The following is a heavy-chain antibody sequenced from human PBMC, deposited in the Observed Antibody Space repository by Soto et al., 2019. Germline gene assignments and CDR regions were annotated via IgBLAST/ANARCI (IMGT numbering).Heavy chain of an antibody. Sequence: QVQLVQSGAEVKKPGSSVKVSCKASGGTFSSYAISWVRQAPGQGLEWMGGIIPIFGTAKYAQKLQGRVTITAAESTSNAYMELSSLRSEDTAVHYCASVWDDSSEKELFDPWGQGPLVTVSS. V-gene: IGHV1-69*12. CDR3: ASVWDDSSEKELFDP. CDR1: GGTFSSYA. D-gene: IGHD3-22*01. J-gene: IGHJ5*02. CDR2: IIPIFGTA.